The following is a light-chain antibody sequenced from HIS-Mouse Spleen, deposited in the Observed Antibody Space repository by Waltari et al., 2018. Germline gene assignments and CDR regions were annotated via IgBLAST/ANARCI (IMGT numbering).Light chain of an antibody. V-gene: IGKV3-11*01. J-gene: IGKJ4*01. CDR3: QQRSNWLT. CDR2: DAS. Sequence: EIVLTQSPATLSLVPGERATLSCRASQSVSSYLAWYQQKPGQAPRLLIYDASNRATGIPARFSGSGSGTDFTLTISSLEPEDFAVYYCQQRSNWLTFGGGTKVEIK. CDR1: QSVSSY.